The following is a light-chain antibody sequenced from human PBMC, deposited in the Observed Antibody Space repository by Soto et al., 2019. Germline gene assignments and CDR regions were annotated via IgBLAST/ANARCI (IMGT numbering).Light chain of an antibody. J-gene: IGKJ1*01. CDR1: QSVSSNY. CDR3: QQYGRSPT. Sequence: EFVLTQSPGTLSLSPGERATLSCRASQSVSSNYLAWYQQKLGQAPRLLIYDASRRATGIPDRFSGSGSGTDFTLTISRLEPEDFVVYYCQQYGRSPTFGQGTKVDI. V-gene: IGKV3-20*01. CDR2: DAS.